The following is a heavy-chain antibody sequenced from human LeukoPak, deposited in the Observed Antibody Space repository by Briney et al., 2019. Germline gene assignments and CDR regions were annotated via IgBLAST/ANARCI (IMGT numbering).Heavy chain of an antibody. Sequence: GESLKISCKGSGYSFTNYWLGWVRQMPGKGLEWMGIIYPGDSDTRYSPSFQGHVTISVDKSISTAYLQWSSLKASDSAIYYCVKVAVGAFDNWGQGTLVTVSS. CDR1: GYSFTNYW. CDR3: VKVAVGAFDN. CDR2: IYPGDSDT. D-gene: IGHD6-19*01. J-gene: IGHJ4*02. V-gene: IGHV5-51*01.